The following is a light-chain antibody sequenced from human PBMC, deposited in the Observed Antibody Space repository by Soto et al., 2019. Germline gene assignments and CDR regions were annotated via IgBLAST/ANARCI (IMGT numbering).Light chain of an antibody. Sequence: DIPMTQSPSSLSASVGDRVTITCQASQDVSNYLSWYQQKPGKAPKLLIYAASNLETGVPLRFSGSGSGTHFTFTISSLQPADIATYYCQQYDNLPFTFGGGSNVEIK. V-gene: IGKV1-33*01. CDR3: QQYDNLPFT. CDR2: AAS. CDR1: QDVSNY. J-gene: IGKJ4*01.